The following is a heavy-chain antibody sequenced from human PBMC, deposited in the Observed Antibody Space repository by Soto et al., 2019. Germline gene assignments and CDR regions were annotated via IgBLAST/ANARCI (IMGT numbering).Heavy chain of an antibody. CDR2: INGDASST. CDR1: GFSIRDYW. J-gene: IGHJ6*02. CDR3: ARDRSYAMEV. Sequence: PGGSLRLSCEASGFSIRDYWMHWVRQAPGEGLVWVSCINGDASSTTYADSVKGRFTIPRDDAKNTVYLQMTSLRAEDTAVYFCARDRSYAMEVWGQGRRVTVS. V-gene: IGHV3-74*01.